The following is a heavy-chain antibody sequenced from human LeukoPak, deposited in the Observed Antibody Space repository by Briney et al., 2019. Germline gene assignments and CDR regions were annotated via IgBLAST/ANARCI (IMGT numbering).Heavy chain of an antibody. CDR1: GYTFTSYG. CDR2: ISAYNGNT. CDR3: ARDSAPYYYESSGFDS. J-gene: IGHJ4*02. D-gene: IGHD3-22*01. Sequence: ASVKVSCKASGYTFTSYGISWVRQAPGQGLEWMGWISAYNGNTNYAQKLQGRVTMTTDTSTSTAYMELRSLRSDDTAVYYCARDSAPYYYESSGFDSWGQGTLATVPP. V-gene: IGHV1-18*01.